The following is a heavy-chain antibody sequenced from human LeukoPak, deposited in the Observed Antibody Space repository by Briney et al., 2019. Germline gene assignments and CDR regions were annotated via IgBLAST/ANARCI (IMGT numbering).Heavy chain of an antibody. J-gene: IGHJ4*02. V-gene: IGHV1-69*04. D-gene: IGHD6-13*01. CDR2: IIPILGIA. Sequence: SVKVSCKASGGTFSSYAISWVRPAPGQGLEWMGRIIPILGIANYAQKFQGRVTMTRDTSTSTVYMELSSLRSEDTAVYYCAIGGDSSWSRYFDYWGQGTLVTVSS. CDR3: AIGGDSSWSRYFDY. CDR1: GGTFSSYA.